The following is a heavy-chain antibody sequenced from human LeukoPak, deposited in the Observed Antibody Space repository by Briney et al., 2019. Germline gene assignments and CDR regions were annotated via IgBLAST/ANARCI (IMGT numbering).Heavy chain of an antibody. J-gene: IGHJ6*02. CDR3: ARGEQPITMVRGVKYYYGMDV. CDR2: IIPIFGTA. Sequence: SVKVSCKASGGTFSSYAISWVRQAPGQGLEWMGGIIPIFGTANYAQKFQGRVTITADESTSTAYMELSSLRSEDTAVYYCARGEQPITMVRGVKYYYGMDVWGQGTTVTVSS. V-gene: IGHV1-69*13. D-gene: IGHD3-10*01. CDR1: GGTFSSYA.